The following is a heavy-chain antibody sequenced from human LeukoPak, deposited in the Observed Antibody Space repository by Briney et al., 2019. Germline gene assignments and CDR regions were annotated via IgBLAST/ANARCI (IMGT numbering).Heavy chain of an antibody. D-gene: IGHD3-22*01. Sequence: GGSLRLSCAAPGFTFSSYAMSWVRQAPGKGLEWVSAISGSGGSTYYADSVKGRFTISRDNSKNTLYLQMNSLRAEDTAVYYCAKLSGAPYYYDSSGYDYWGQGTLVTVSS. CDR2: ISGSGGST. CDR1: GFTFSSYA. V-gene: IGHV3-23*01. CDR3: AKLSGAPYYYDSSGYDY. J-gene: IGHJ4*02.